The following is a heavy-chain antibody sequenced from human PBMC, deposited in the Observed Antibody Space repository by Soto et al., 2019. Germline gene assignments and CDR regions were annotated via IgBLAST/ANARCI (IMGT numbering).Heavy chain of an antibody. D-gene: IGHD6-19*01. CDR1: GYTFTSYG. CDR2: ISGYNGRT. V-gene: IGHV1-18*01. Sequence: QVQLVQSGAEMKKPGASVKVSCKASGYTFTSYGFSWVRQAPGQGPEWMGWISGYNGRTKYAQTLVCRVTMSTVTSTRTVYMELRGLRSDDTTVYYCAIDLFSSSSAAAYWGQGTLVSVSS. CDR3: AIDLFSSSSAAAY. J-gene: IGHJ4*02.